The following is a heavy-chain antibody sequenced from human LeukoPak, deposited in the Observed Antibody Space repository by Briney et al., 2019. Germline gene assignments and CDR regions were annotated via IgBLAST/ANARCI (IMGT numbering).Heavy chain of an antibody. CDR1: GFTFSSYW. CDR2: INSDGSST. V-gene: IGHV3-74*01. D-gene: IGHD2-8*01. CDR3: ARGGGFYCTNGVCYTDGYYYYYYMDV. Sequence: PGGSLRLSCAASGFTFSSYWMHWVRQAPGKGLVWVSRINSDGSSTSYADPVKGRFTISRDNAKNTLYLQMNSLRAEDTAVYYCARGGGFYCTNGVCYTDGYYYYYYMDVWGKGTTVTVSS. J-gene: IGHJ6*03.